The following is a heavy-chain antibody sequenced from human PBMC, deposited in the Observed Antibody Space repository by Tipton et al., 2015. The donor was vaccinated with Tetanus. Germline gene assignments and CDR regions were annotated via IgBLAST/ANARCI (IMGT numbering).Heavy chain of an antibody. CDR1: GGSISSSSYY. CDR3: ARIGWLQQNKPAFDI. D-gene: IGHD5-24*01. J-gene: IGHJ3*02. V-gene: IGHV4-39*07. CDR2: IYYSGST. Sequence: TLSLTCTVSGGSISSSSYYWGWIRQPPGKGLEWIGSIYYSGSTYYNPSLRSRVTLSVDTSKNQFSLKLSSVTAADTAVYYCARIGWLQQNKPAFDIWGHGTVVTVSS.